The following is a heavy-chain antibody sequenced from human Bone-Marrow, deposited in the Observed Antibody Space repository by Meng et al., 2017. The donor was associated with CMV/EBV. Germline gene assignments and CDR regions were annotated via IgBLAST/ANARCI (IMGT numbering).Heavy chain of an antibody. CDR2: INPNSGGT. J-gene: IGHJ4*02. Sequence: ASVKVSCKASGYTFTAYYMHWVRQAPGQGLEWMGWINPNSGGTNYAQKFQGRVTMTRDTSTSTVYMELSSLRSEDTAVYYCARHAGDFDYWGQGTLVTVSS. CDR3: ARHAGDFDY. D-gene: IGHD3-10*01. V-gene: IGHV1-2*02. CDR1: GYTFTAYY.